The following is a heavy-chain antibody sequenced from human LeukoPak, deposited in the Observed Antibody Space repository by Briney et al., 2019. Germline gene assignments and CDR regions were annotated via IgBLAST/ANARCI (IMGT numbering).Heavy chain of an antibody. Sequence: GGSLRLSCAASGFTFSSYSMNWVRQAPGKGLEWVSYISSSSTIYYADSVKGRFTISRDNAKNSLYLQMNSLRAEDTAVYYCARDKSGFDYWGQGTQVTVSS. CDR2: ISSSSTI. CDR3: ARDKSGFDY. V-gene: IGHV3-48*04. CDR1: GFTFSSYS. J-gene: IGHJ4*02. D-gene: IGHD3-3*01.